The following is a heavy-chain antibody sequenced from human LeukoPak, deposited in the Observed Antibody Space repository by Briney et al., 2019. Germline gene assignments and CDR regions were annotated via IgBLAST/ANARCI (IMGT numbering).Heavy chain of an antibody. CDR2: IIPIFGTA. V-gene: IGHV1-69*13. Sequence: SVKVSCKASGYTFSSYGITWVRQAPGQGLEWMGGIIPIFGTANYAQKFQGRVTITADESTSTAYMELSSLRSEDTAVYYCARADLGYCSSTSCYGVDYWGQGTLVTVSS. D-gene: IGHD2-2*01. CDR1: GYTFSSYG. J-gene: IGHJ4*02. CDR3: ARADLGYCSSTSCYGVDY.